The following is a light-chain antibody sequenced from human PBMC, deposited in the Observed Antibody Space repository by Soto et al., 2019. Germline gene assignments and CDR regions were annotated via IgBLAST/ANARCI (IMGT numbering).Light chain of an antibody. Sequence: QSVLTPPASVSGSAGQSITISCSGTMRDVGAYNLVSWYQQHPGTASKLIIYEVRNRPSGISSRFSGSRSGNTASLTISGLQSEDEGDYYCSAYTARSTLVFGGGTKVTVL. CDR1: MRDVGAYNL. J-gene: IGLJ3*02. CDR3: SAYTARSTLV. CDR2: EVR. V-gene: IGLV2-14*01.